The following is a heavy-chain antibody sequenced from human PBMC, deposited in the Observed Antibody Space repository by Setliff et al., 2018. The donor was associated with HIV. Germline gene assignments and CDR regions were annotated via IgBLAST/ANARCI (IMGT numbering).Heavy chain of an antibody. J-gene: IGHJ5*02. Sequence: GGSLRLSCAASGFTFSNYAIHWVRQAPGKGLEWVAVISYDGSNKYYADSVKGRFTISRDNSKNTLDLQMSSLEAEDTAVYYCVREERAADSGSYYSSRWFDRWGQGTLVTVSS. CDR2: ISYDGSNK. D-gene: IGHD1-26*01. CDR3: VREERAADSGSYYSSRWFDR. V-gene: IGHV3-30*14. CDR1: GFTFSNYA.